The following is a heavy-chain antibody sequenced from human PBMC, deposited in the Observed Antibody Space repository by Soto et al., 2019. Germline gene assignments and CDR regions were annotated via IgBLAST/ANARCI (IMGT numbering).Heavy chain of an antibody. D-gene: IGHD3-3*01. V-gene: IGHV3-7*05. CDR2: IKEDGSEK. J-gene: IGHJ4*02. CDR1: GFTFSSYW. Sequence: GSLRLSCAASGFTFSSYWMSWVRQAPGKGLEWVANIKEDGSEKYYVDSVKGRFTISRDNAKNSLYLQMNSLRAEDTAVYYCARTRFWSGYWSPIYWGQGTLVTVSS. CDR3: ARTRFWSGYWSPIY.